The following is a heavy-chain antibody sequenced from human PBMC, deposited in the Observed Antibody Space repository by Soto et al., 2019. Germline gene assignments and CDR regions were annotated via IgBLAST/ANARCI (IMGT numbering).Heavy chain of an antibody. CDR2: ISRDGGTK. CDR3: AREGGDTIATFVI. D-gene: IGHD4-17*01. CDR1: GFTLSGYI. J-gene: IGHJ3*02. V-gene: IGHV3-30-3*01. Sequence: GGSLRLSCAASGFTLSGYIMHWVRQAPGKGLEWVADISRDGGTKYYIYSVKRRFTIARGNSKNTLCLQMDSLRNEPPAVYYGAREGGDTIATFVIWRQETMST.